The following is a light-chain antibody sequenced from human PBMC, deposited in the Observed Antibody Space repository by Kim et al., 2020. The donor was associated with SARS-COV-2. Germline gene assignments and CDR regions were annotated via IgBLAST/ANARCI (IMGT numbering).Light chain of an antibody. Sequence: SPGEGATLSCRASQSVSRDCLAWYQQKPGQTPRLFIYGASNRATGISDRFSGSGSGTDFTLTISRLGREDSAVYYCQQYGSSPLTFGGGTKVDI. CDR3: QQYGSSPLT. V-gene: IGKV3-20*01. CDR1: QSVSRDC. J-gene: IGKJ4*01. CDR2: GAS.